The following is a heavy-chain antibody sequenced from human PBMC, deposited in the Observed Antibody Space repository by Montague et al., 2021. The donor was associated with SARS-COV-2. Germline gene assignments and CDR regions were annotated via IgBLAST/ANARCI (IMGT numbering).Heavy chain of an antibody. Sequence: SETLSLTCAVYSGSFTDFYWTWIRQAPGKGLEWIGEIDHTGSATYNPSLKGRVTLSIDTSKNQFSLKLQSVTPADTGVYYCARGQVSVYGVLIFLPAAGHFDGWGQGTSVTVSP. CDR2: IDHTGSA. J-gene: IGHJ3*01. CDR3: ARGQVSVYGVLIFLPAAGHFDG. D-gene: IGHD3-3*01. CDR1: SGSFTDFY. V-gene: IGHV4-34*01.